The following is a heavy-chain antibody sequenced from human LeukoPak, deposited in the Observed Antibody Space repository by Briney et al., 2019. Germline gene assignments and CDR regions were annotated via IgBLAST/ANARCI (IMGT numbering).Heavy chain of an antibody. CDR2: INHSGST. CDR3: ARGGYYYDSSGYPLRVNWFDP. J-gene: IGHJ5*02. CDR1: GGSFSGYY. V-gene: IGHV4-34*01. D-gene: IGHD3-22*01. Sequence: PSETLSLTCAVYGGSFSGYYWSWIRQPPGKGLEWIGEINHSGSTNYNPSLKSRVTISVDTSKNQFSLKLSSVTAADTAVYYCARGGYYYDSSGYPLRVNWFDPWGQGTLVTVSS.